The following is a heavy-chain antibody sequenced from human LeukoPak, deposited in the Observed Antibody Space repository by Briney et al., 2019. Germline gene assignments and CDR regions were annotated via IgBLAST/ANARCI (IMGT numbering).Heavy chain of an antibody. CDR3: AREGPAETTLNWFDP. CDR1: GGSISSYY. V-gene: IGHV4-59*01. D-gene: IGHD1-1*01. CDR2: ISYSGST. Sequence: PSETLSLTCTVSGGSISSYYWSWIRQPPGKGLEWIGYISYSGSTNFNPSLKSRVTISVDTSKNQFSLKLSSVTAADTAVYYCAREGPAETTLNWFDPWGKGPLVTVS. J-gene: IGHJ5*02.